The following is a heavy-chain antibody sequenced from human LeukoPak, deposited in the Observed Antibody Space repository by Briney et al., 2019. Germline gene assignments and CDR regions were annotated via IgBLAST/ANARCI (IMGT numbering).Heavy chain of an antibody. V-gene: IGHV3-23*01. Sequence: GGSLRLSCAASGVTFKTYAMSWVRQAPGKGLEWVSSIRSSGDSTYYADSVKGRFTISRDNSRNTLYLQMNSLRAEDTAVYYCAKEVRESAWFYFDYWGQGTLATVSS. CDR2: IRSSGDST. D-gene: IGHD3-10*01. CDR1: GVTFKTYA. CDR3: AKEVRESAWFYFDY. J-gene: IGHJ4*02.